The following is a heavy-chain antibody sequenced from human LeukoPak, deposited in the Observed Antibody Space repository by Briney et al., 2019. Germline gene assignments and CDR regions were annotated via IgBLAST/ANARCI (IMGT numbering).Heavy chain of an antibody. J-gene: IGHJ3*02. CDR2: IWYDGSNI. Sequence: PGRSLRLSCAASGFTFSSYGMHWVRQAPGKGLEWVAVIWYDGSNIYYADSVKGRFTISRDNSKNTLYLQMNSLRAEDTAVYYCARDGQAGLYYGSGTDAFDIWGQGALVTVSS. D-gene: IGHD3-10*01. CDR1: GFTFSSYG. CDR3: ARDGQAGLYYGSGTDAFDI. V-gene: IGHV3-33*08.